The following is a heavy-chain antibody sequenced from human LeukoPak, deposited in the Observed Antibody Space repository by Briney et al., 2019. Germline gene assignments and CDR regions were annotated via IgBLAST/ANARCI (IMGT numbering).Heavy chain of an antibody. CDR2: INPDGRST. V-gene: IGHV3-74*01. D-gene: IGHD4-17*01. Sequence: GGSLRLSCAASGFTFSSHWMHWVRQGPGKGLVRVSRINPDGRSTDYADSVKGRFTISRDNAKNTLHLQMNSLRADDTAMYFCSTSHNGDPDHFDYWGQGTLVTVSS. CDR1: GFTFSSHW. J-gene: IGHJ4*02. CDR3: STSHNGDPDHFDY.